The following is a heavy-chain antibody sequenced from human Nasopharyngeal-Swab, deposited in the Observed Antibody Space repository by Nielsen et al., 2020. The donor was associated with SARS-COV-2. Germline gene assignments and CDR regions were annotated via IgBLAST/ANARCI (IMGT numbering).Heavy chain of an antibody. CDR3: ARDGGRGYDMDV. V-gene: IGHV1-46*01. D-gene: IGHD3-10*01. J-gene: IGHJ6*02. Sequence: WVRQAPGQGLEWMGIINPSGGSTSYAQKFQGRVTMTRDTSTSTVYMELSSLRSEDTAVYYCARDGGRGYDMDVWGQGTTVTVS. CDR2: INPSGGST.